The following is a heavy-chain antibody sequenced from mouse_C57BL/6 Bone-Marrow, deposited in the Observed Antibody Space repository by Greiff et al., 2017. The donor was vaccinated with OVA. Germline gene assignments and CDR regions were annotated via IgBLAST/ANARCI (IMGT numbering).Heavy chain of an antibody. CDR3: AREDWGDY. CDR2: ISDGGSYT. V-gene: IGHV5-4*01. CDR1: GFTFSSYA. J-gene: IGHJ2*01. Sequence: EVNLVESGGGLVKPGGSLKLSCAASGFTFSSYAMSWVRQTPEKRLEWVATISDGGSYTYYPDNVKGRFTISRDNAKNNLYLQMSHLKSEDTAMYYCAREDWGDYWGQGTTLTVSS. D-gene: IGHD4-1*01.